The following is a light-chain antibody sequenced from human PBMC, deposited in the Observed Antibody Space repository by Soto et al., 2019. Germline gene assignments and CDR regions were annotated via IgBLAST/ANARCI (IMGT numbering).Light chain of an antibody. Sequence: AIQMTQSPSSLSASVGDRVTITCRASQGIRNDLGWYQQKXXKAPKLLIYAASTLQSGVPSRFSGSGSGTDFTLTISSLQPEDFATYYCLQDYDYPLTFGGGTKVEIK. J-gene: IGKJ4*01. CDR1: QGIRND. CDR2: AAS. CDR3: LQDYDYPLT. V-gene: IGKV1-6*01.